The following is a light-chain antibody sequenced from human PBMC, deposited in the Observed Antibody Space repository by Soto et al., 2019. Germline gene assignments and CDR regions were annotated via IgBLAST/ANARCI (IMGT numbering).Light chain of an antibody. CDR2: GAS. CDR1: QSVTSSY. J-gene: IGKJ1*01. V-gene: IGKV3-20*01. CDR3: QQYGSSPRT. Sequence: EIVLTQSPGTLSLSPGGRATLSCRASQSVTSSYLAWFQQKPGQAPRLLIYGASSRATGIPDRFSGSGSGTDFPLTINRLEPEDFGVYYCQQYGSSPRTFGQGTKVEI.